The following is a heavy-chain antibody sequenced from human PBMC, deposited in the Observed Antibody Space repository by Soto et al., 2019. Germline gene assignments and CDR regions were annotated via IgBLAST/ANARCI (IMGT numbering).Heavy chain of an antibody. CDR3: AKQTGVRFDY. D-gene: IGHD3-16*01. CDR1: GFTFSSYA. V-gene: IGHV3-30-3*01. Sequence: QVQLVESGGGVVQPGRSLRLSCAASGFTFSSYAMHWVRQAPGKGLEWVAVISYDGSNKYYADSVKGRFTISRDNSKNTLYLQMNSLRAVDTAVYYCAKQTGVRFDYWGQGTLVTVSS. CDR2: ISYDGSNK. J-gene: IGHJ4*02.